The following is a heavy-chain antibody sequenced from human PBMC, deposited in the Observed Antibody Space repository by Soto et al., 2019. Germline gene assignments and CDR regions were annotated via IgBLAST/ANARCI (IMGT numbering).Heavy chain of an antibody. D-gene: IGHD3-16*01. J-gene: IGHJ3*01. CDR1: GFASSSYN. CDR2: ISPTGTFM. Sequence: ESVGGLVKPGGSLRPSCAASGFASSSYNMNCFRQATGKGLARVSSISPTGTFMNSADSLNDRFSISRDNAEKSLFQQMNSRRDEDTAVYYCAIGGLYVALPGCNGDGFDLWGQGTMVTVSS. V-gene: IGHV3-21*01. CDR3: AIGGLYVALPGCNGDGFDL.